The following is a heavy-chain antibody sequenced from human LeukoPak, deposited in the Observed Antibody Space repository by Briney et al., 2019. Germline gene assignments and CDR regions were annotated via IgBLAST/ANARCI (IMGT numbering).Heavy chain of an antibody. CDR2: IIPIFGTA. J-gene: IGHJ4*02. CDR3: VSGYYHPCFDY. V-gene: IGHV1-69*06. Sequence: ASVKVSCKASGGTFSSYAISWVRQAPGQGLEWMGGIIPIFGTANYAQKFQGRVTITADKSTSTAYMELSSLRSEDTAVYYCVSGYYHPCFDYWGQGTLVTVSS. D-gene: IGHD3-22*01. CDR1: GGTFSSYA.